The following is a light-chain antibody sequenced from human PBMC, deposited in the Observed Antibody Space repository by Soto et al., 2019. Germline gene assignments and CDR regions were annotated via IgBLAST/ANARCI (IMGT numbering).Light chain of an antibody. V-gene: IGKV3-20*01. CDR2: RIS. J-gene: IGKJ1*01. CDR1: QSVGRNY. CDR3: QQYDNAPQT. Sequence: EIVLTQSPGTLSLSPGERATLSCRASQSVGRNYLAWYQQKPGQAPRLLIHRISTRATGIPDRFSGSGFATAFTLTISRLEPEDFAVYYCQQYDNAPQTFGQGTRVEIK.